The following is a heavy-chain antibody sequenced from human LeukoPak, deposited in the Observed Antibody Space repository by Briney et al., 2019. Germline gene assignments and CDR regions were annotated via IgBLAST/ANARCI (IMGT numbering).Heavy chain of an antibody. Sequence: GGSLRLSCVPSGFTFSSYAMTWFRPAPGKGLEWVSSFSGGDGSPYHADSVQGQFTISRDNSKSTLYLEMDSLRAEGTGIYFCAKNGWLRSSGLWGDYWGQGDLVTVSS. CDR1: GFTFSSYA. J-gene: IGHJ4*02. D-gene: IGHD5-12*01. CDR2: FSGGDGSP. CDR3: AKNGWLRSSGLWGDY. V-gene: IGHV3-23*01.